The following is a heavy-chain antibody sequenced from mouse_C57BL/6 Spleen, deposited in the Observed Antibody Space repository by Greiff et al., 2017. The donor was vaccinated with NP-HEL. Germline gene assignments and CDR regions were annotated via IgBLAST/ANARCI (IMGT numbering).Heavy chain of an antibody. CDR2: ISSGSSTI. V-gene: IGHV5-17*01. D-gene: IGHD2-4*01. J-gene: IGHJ4*01. CDR1: GFTFSDYG. CDR3: ARGADDYDGYYYAMDY. Sequence: EVQVVESGGGLVKPGGSLKLSCAASGFTFSDYGMHWVRQAPEKGLEWVAYISSGSSTIYYADTVKGRFTISRDNAKNTLFLQMTSLRSEDTAMYYGARGADDYDGYYYAMDYWGQGTSVTVSS.